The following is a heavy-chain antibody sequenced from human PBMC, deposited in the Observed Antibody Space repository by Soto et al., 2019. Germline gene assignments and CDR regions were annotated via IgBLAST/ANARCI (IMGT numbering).Heavy chain of an antibody. D-gene: IGHD3-10*01. CDR3: ARAGGSGPLDDWFDP. V-gene: IGHV4-34*01. J-gene: IGHJ5*02. Sequence: PSETLSLTCAVYGGSFSGYYWSWIRQPPGKGLEWIGEINHSGSTNYNPSLKSRVTISVDTSKNQFSLKLSSVTAADTAVYYCARAGGSGPLDDWFDPWGQGTLVTVSS. CDR2: INHSGST. CDR1: GGSFSGYY.